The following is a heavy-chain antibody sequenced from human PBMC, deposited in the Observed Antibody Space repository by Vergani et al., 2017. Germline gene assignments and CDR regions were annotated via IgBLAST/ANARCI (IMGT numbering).Heavy chain of an antibody. CDR1: GGTFSSYA. J-gene: IGHJ5*02. D-gene: IGHD6-13*01. CDR2: IIPIFGTA. V-gene: IGHV1-69*18. CDR3: ASEGIAAAGPDVPKYNWFDP. Sequence: QVQLVQSGAEVKKPGSSVKVSCKASGGTFSSYAISWVRQAPGQGLEWMGRIIPIFGTANYAQKFQGRVTITADESTSTAYMELSSLRSEDTAVYYCASEGIAAAGPDVPKYNWFDPWGQGTLVTVSS.